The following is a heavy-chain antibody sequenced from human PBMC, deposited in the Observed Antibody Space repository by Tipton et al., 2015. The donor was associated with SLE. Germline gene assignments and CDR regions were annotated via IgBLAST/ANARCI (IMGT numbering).Heavy chain of an antibody. CDR1: GFTFSSYA. V-gene: IGHV3-48*03. J-gene: IGHJ4*02. CDR2: ISSSGSTI. Sequence: GSLRLSCAASGFTFSSYAMHWVRQAPGKGLEWVSYISSSGSTIYYADSVKGRFTISRDNAKNSLYLQMNSLRAEDTAVYYCARVGYDFWSGYPLWGQGTLVTVSS. D-gene: IGHD3-3*01. CDR3: ARVGYDFWSGYPL.